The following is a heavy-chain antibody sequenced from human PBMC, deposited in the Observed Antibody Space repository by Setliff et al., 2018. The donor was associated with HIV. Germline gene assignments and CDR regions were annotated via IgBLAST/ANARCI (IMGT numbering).Heavy chain of an antibody. V-gene: IGHV4-61*05. CDR2: VFYTGFA. J-gene: IGHJ4*02. CDR3: ARQVSIPGVAITPVDY. CDR1: GGSIEFSSYY. Sequence: SETLSLTCSVSGGSIEFSSYYWGWIRQPPGKGLEGMGYVFYTGFAAYNPSLKSRITISVDTSKSQFSLRLTSVTAADTAIYYCARQVSIPGVAITPVDYWGQGALVTVSS. D-gene: IGHD5-12*01.